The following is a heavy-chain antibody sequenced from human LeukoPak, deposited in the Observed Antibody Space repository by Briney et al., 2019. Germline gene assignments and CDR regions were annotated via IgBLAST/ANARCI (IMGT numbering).Heavy chain of an antibody. Sequence: GGSLRLSCAASGFTFSSYSMNWVRQAPGKGLEWVSSISSSSSYIYYADSVKGRFTISRDNAKNSLDLQMNSLRAEDTAVYYCARGAPRHFDYWGQGTLVTVSS. V-gene: IGHV3-21*01. CDR3: ARGAPRHFDY. J-gene: IGHJ4*02. D-gene: IGHD1-26*01. CDR1: GFTFSSYS. CDR2: ISSSSSYI.